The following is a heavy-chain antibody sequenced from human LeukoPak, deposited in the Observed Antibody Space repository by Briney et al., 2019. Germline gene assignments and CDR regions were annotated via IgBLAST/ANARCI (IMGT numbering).Heavy chain of an antibody. CDR1: GYSISSGYY. Sequence: SETLSLTCTVSGYSISSGYYWSWIRQPPGKGLEWIGEINHSGSTYYNPSLKSRVTMSVDTSKNQFSLRLSSVNAADTAVYYCARDILATSIAAPYYWGQGTLVTVSS. D-gene: IGHD6-13*01. V-gene: IGHV4-38-2*02. CDR2: INHSGST. CDR3: ARDILATSIAAPYY. J-gene: IGHJ4*02.